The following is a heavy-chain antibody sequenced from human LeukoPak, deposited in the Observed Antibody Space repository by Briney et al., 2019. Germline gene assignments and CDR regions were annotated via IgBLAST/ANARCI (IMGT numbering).Heavy chain of an antibody. CDR2: ISSNGDST. CDR3: ASGYSYFYFDY. Sequence: GGSLRLSCAASGFTFSSYAMHRVRQAPGKGLEYVSAISSNGDSTYYANSVKGRFTISRDNSKNTLYLQMGSLRAEDMAVYYCASGYSYFYFDYWGQGTLVTVSS. V-gene: IGHV3-64*01. D-gene: IGHD5-18*01. CDR1: GFTFSSYA. J-gene: IGHJ4*02.